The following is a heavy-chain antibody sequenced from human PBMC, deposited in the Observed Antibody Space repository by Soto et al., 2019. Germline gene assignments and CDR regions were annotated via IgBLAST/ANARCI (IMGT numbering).Heavy chain of an antibody. CDR1: GFTFSSYA. Sequence: EVQLLESGGGLVQPGGSLRLSCAASGFTFSSYAMSWVRQAPGKGLEWVSAISGSGGSTYYADSVKGRFTISRDNSQNKRYLQMNRLRAEDKAVYYCAKDLPTMVRGGVFDYWGQGTLVTVSS. V-gene: IGHV3-23*01. J-gene: IGHJ4*02. D-gene: IGHD3-10*01. CDR2: ISGSGGST. CDR3: AKDLPTMVRGGVFDY.